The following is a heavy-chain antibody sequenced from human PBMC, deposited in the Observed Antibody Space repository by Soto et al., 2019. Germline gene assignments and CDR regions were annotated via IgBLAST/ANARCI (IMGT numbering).Heavy chain of an antibody. J-gene: IGHJ4*02. Sequence: GGSLRLSCAASGFTFSSYAMSWVRQAPGKGLEWVSAISGSGGSTYYADSVKGRFTISRDNSKNTLYLQMNSLRAEDTAVYYCANPPLYYYDSSGYMAYWGQGTLVTVSS. CDR2: ISGSGGST. CDR3: ANPPLYYYDSSGYMAY. CDR1: GFTFSSYA. D-gene: IGHD3-22*01. V-gene: IGHV3-23*01.